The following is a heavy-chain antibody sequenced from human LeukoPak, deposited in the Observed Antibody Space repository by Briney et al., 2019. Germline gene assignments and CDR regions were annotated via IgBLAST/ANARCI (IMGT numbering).Heavy chain of an antibody. J-gene: IGHJ6*02. Sequence: ASVKVSCKASGYTFTSYGISWVRQAPGQGLEWMGWISAYNGNTNYAQKLQGRVTMTTDTSTSTAYMELRSLRSDDTAVYYCARDPRSSSWSNYYYYGMDVWGQGTTVTVSS. CDR1: GYTFTSYG. V-gene: IGHV1-18*01. CDR3: ARDPRSSSWSNYYYYGMDV. D-gene: IGHD6-13*01. CDR2: ISAYNGNT.